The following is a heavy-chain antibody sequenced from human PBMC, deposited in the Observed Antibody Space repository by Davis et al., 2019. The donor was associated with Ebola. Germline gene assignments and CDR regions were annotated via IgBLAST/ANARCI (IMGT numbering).Heavy chain of an antibody. V-gene: IGHV3-30-3*01. J-gene: IGHJ4*02. CDR1: GFTFSSYA. Sequence: GESLKISCAASGFTFSSYAMHWVRQAPGKGLEWVAVISYDGSNKYYADSVKGRFTISRDNAKNKLYLQMNSLRDEDTAVYYCVYQLLSVDCDWGQGTLVTVSS. CDR2: ISYDGSNK. D-gene: IGHD2-2*01. CDR3: VYQLLSVDCD.